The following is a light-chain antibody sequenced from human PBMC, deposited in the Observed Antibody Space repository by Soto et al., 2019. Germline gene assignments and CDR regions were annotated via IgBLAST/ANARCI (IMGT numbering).Light chain of an antibody. V-gene: IGLV2-14*01. CDR2: DVS. Sequence: QSALTQPASVSGSPGQSITISCTGTSSDVGGYNYVSWYQQHPGKAPKLMIYDVSNRPSGVSNRFSGSKSGNTASLTISGLQDEDEADYYCSSYTSSSTLVVFGGGNKVTVL. J-gene: IGLJ2*01. CDR3: SSYTSSSTLVV. CDR1: SSDVGGYNY.